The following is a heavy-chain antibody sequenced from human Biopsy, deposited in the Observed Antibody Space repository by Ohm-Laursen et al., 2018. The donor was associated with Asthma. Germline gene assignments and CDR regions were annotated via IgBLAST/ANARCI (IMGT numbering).Heavy chain of an antibody. V-gene: IGHV1-69*01. CDR3: ARKAGSCISRTCYSLDF. Sequence: GSSVKVSCKSLGGTFNTYVIGWVRQAPGQGLEWMGGINSVFGTTTYPQKFQGRVTITADDSTSTVYMELSSLRSEDMAVYYCARKAGSCISRTCYSLDFWGQGTLVTVSS. D-gene: IGHD2-2*01. CDR1: GGTFNTYV. CDR2: INSVFGTT. J-gene: IGHJ4*02.